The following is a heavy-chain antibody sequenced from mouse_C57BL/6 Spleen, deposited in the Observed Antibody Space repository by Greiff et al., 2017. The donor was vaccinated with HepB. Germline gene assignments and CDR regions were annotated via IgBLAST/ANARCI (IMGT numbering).Heavy chain of an antibody. V-gene: IGHV1-81*01. J-gene: IGHJ3*01. CDR2: IYPRSGNT. CDR3: ARGDYYYGSSYVGFAY. D-gene: IGHD1-1*01. CDR1: GYTFTSYG. Sequence: VKLMESGAELARPGASVKLSCKASGYTFTSYGISWVKQRTGQGLEWIGEIYPRSGNTYYNEKFKGKATLTADKSSSTAYMELRSLTSEDSAVYFCARGDYYYGSSYVGFAYWGQGTLVTVSA.